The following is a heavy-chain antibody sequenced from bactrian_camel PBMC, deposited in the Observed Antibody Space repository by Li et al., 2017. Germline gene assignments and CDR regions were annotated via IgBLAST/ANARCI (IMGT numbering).Heavy chain of an antibody. CDR3: VKTFLDYSTFGY. D-gene: IGHD2*01. CDR2: MNSGGGYT. CDR1: GFTFGSHY. V-gene: IGHV3S40*01. Sequence: VQLVESGGGLVQPGGSLGLSCAASGFTFGSHYMSWVRQAPGKGLEWASGMNSGGGYTLYADSVKGRFTVSRDTTNNILYLQMDSLRSEDTALYYCVKTFLDYSTFGYWGQGTQVTVS. J-gene: IGHJ6*01.